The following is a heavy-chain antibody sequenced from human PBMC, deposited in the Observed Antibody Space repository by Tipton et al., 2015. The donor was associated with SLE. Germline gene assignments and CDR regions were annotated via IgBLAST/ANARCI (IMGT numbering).Heavy chain of an antibody. CDR1: GYSISNGYY. J-gene: IGHJ2*01. Sequence: LRLSCDVSGYSISNGYYWGWIRQPPGKGLEWIGSVYSSGSTNYNPSLKSRVTIPVDASKNQLSLRLSSVTAADTAVYYCARQVDTEAVGSWNFAFWGRGTLVTVSS. CDR2: VYSSGST. D-gene: IGHD5-18*01. V-gene: IGHV4-38-2*01. CDR3: ARQVDTEAVGSWNFAF.